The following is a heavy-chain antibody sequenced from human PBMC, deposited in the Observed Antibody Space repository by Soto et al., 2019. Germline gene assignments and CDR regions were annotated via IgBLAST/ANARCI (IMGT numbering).Heavy chain of an antibody. V-gene: IGHV3-21*01. J-gene: IGHJ4*02. CDR3: ASSPALRFLEWLLWYFDY. CDR2: ISSSSSYI. D-gene: IGHD3-3*01. CDR1: GFTFSSYS. Sequence: GGSLRLSCAASGFTFSSYSMNWVRQAPGKGLEWVSSISSSSSYIYYADSVKGRFTISRDNAKNSLYLQMNSLRAEDTAVYYCASSPALRFLEWLLWYFDYWGQGTLVTVSS.